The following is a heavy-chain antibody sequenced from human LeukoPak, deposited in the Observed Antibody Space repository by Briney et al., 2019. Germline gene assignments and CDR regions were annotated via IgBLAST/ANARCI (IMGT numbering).Heavy chain of an antibody. CDR3: ARAVVGYCSSTSCYAWFDP. J-gene: IGHJ5*02. CDR1: GYTLTELS. D-gene: IGHD2-2*01. CDR2: ISAYNGNT. Sequence: ASVKVSCKVSGYTLTELSMHWVRQAPGKGLEWMGWISAYNGNTNYAQKLQGRVTMTTDTSTSTAYMELRSLRSDDTAVYYCARAVVGYCSSTSCYAWFDPWGQGTLVTVSS. V-gene: IGHV1-18*01.